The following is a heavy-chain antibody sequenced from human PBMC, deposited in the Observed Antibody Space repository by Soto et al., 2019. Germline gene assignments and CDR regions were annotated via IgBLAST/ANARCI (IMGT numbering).Heavy chain of an antibody. CDR2: LTSRGTT. Sequence: EVQLLESGGGLVQPGGSLRLSCAASGFSFSDYSMTWVRKAPGRGLEWVSTLTSRGTTFYADSVKGRFTISRDNSKNTLSLQMHSLRTEDTALDYCAKRATTVPTPGNYFDCWGQGTLVTVSS. CDR3: AKRATTVPTPGNYFDC. V-gene: IGHV3-23*01. CDR1: GFSFSDYS. D-gene: IGHD2-15*01. J-gene: IGHJ4*02.